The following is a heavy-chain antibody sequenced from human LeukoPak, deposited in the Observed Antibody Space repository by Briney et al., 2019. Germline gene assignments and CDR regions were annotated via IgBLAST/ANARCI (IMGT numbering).Heavy chain of an antibody. CDR3: AKDSNYDFWSGYFTFDY. D-gene: IGHD3-3*01. CDR1: GFTFDDYS. V-gene: IGHV3-9*01. J-gene: IGHJ4*02. CDR2: ISWNSGSI. Sequence: PGGSLRLSCAASGFTFDDYSMHWVRHAPGKGLEWVSGISWNSGSIFYADSVKDRFTISTDNAKNSLYLQMNSLRAEGTALYYCAKDSNYDFWSGYFTFDYWGQGTLVTVSS.